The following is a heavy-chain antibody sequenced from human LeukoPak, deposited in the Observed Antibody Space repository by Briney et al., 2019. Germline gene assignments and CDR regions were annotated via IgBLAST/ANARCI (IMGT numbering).Heavy chain of an antibody. CDR1: GFTFSSYG. CDR3: ARDVIVGADDYFDS. CDR2: ISYDESNK. V-gene: IGHV3-30*03. D-gene: IGHD1-26*01. J-gene: IGHJ4*02. Sequence: GGSLRLSCAASGFTFSSYGMHWVRQAPGKGLEWVAVISYDESNKYYADSVKGRFTISRDNSKNSLYLQMNSLRAEDTAVYYCARDVIVGADDYFDSWGQGTLVTVSS.